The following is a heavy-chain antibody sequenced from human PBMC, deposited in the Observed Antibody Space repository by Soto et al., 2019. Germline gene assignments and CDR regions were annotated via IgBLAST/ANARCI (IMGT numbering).Heavy chain of an antibody. CDR2: IRSKAYGGTT. D-gene: IGHD3-22*01. J-gene: IGHJ4*02. V-gene: IGHV3-49*03. CDR1: GFTFGDYA. CDR3: TRKRWLLLPDY. Sequence: SLRLSCTASGFTFGDYAMSWFRQAPGKGLERVGFIRSKAYGGTTEYAASVKGRFTISRDDSKSIAYLQMNSLKTEDTAVYYCTRKRWLLLPDYWGQGTLVTVSS.